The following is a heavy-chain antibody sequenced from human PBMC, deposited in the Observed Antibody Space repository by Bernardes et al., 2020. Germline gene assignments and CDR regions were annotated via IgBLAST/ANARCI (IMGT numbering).Heavy chain of an antibody. D-gene: IGHD2-21*01. CDR3: ARHHIYGVDV. CDR2: VFYSGGN. Sequence: SEALSLTCAVSGGSISSGTYYWGWLLQTPGKGLEWICSVFYSGGNYYNPSLKSRVTTARDTSKNHFSLKLSSVTAADTALYYCARHHIYGVDVWGQGTTVTVS. J-gene: IGHJ6*02. V-gene: IGHV4-39*01. CDR1: GGSISSGTYY.